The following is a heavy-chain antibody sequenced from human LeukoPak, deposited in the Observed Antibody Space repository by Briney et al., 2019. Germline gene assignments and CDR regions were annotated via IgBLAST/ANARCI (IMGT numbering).Heavy chain of an antibody. J-gene: IGHJ4*02. CDR3: AKTYNYYDSSGYDY. V-gene: IGHV3-23*01. D-gene: IGHD3-22*01. Sequence: PGGSLRLSCAASGFTFSSYAMSWVRQAPGKGLEWVSAISGSGGSTYYADSVKGRFTISRDNTKNTLYLQMNSLRAEDTAVYYCAKTYNYYDSSGYDYWGQGTLVTVSS. CDR2: ISGSGGST. CDR1: GFTFSSYA.